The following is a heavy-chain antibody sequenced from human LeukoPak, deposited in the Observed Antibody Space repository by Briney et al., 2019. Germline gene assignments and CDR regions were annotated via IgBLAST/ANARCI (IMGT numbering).Heavy chain of an antibody. D-gene: IGHD3-10*01. CDR3: AQPLWFGELGVDY. V-gene: IGHV3-30*03. J-gene: IGHJ4*02. Sequence: PGGSLRLSCAASGFTFSSYGMHWVRQAPGKGLEWVAVISYDGSNKYYADSVKGRFTISRDNSKNTLYLQMNSLRAEDTAVYYCAQPLWFGELGVDYWGQGTLVTVSS. CDR1: GFTFSSYG. CDR2: ISYDGSNK.